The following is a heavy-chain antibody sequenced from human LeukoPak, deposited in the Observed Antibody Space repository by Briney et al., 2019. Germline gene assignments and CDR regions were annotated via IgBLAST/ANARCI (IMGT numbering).Heavy chain of an antibody. CDR2: IYPGDSDT. V-gene: IGHV5-51*01. J-gene: IGHJ3*02. CDR1: AGSISSYC. CDR3: AAASSGWYTHAFDI. D-gene: IGHD6-19*01. Sequence: GGASQSFCRGAAGSISSYCNGSLGRQARESLVGLVIIYPGDSDTRYSPSFQGQVTISADKSISTAYLQWSSLKASDTAMYYCAAASSGWYTHAFDIWGQGTMVTVSS.